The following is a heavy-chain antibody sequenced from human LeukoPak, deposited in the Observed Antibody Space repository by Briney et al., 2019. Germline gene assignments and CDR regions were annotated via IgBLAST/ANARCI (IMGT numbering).Heavy chain of an antibody. J-gene: IGHJ3*02. V-gene: IGHV3-9*01. CDR1: GFSFDDYA. D-gene: IGHD3-22*01. CDR2: ISWNSGTI. CDR3: AKGLWGPDGYWAFDI. Sequence: GGSLRLSCAASGFSFDDYAMHWVRQPPGKGLEWVSGISWNSGTIAYADSVKGRFTISRDNAKKSLSLQMNSLRAEDTALYYCAKGLWGPDGYWAFDIWGQGTMVTVSS.